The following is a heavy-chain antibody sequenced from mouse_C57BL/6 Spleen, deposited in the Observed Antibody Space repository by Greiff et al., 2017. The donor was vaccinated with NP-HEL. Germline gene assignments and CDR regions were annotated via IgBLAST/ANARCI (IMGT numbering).Heavy chain of an antibody. CDR2: IDPSDSYT. CDR1: GYTFTSYW. CDR3: ARYSKGYYFDY. D-gene: IGHD2-5*01. J-gene: IGHJ2*01. V-gene: IGHV1-69*01. Sequence: QVQLQQPGAELVMPGASVKLSCKASGYTFTSYWMHWVKQRPGQGLEWIGEIDPSDSYTNYNQKFKGKSTLTVDKSSSTAYMQLSSLTSEDSAVYYCARYSKGYYFDYWGQGTTLTVSS.